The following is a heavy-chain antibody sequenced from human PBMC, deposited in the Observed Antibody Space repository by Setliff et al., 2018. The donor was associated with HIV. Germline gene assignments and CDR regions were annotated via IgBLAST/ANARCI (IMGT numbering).Heavy chain of an antibody. CDR2: FYDGGST. J-gene: IGHJ4*02. CDR1: GGSISRSDYY. D-gene: IGHD1-26*01. V-gene: IGHV4-39*01. Sequence: SSETLSLTCTVSGGSISRSDYYWGWIRQPPGKGLEWIGSFYDGGSTYYNPSLKSRVTISVDTSKNQFSLNLSSLTAADTAVYYCARGNYYASGLDYWGQGTLVTVSS. CDR3: ARGNYYASGLDY.